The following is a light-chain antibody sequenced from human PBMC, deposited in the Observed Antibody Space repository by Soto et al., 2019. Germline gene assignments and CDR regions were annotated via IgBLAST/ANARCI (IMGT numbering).Light chain of an antibody. J-gene: IGKJ1*01. CDR3: HQNNNGPRT. Sequence: EIVLTQSPGTVSVSPGARATLSCRASQSVRSNLAWFQHKPGQAPRLLIYGASTRATGVPDRFSGSGSGTEFTLTISSLQSEDFAVYYCHQNNNGPRTFGQGTRVEIK. V-gene: IGKV3-15*01. CDR1: QSVRSN. CDR2: GAS.